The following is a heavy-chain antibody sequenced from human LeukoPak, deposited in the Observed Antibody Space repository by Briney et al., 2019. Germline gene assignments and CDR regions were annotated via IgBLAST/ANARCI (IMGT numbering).Heavy chain of an antibody. CDR2: INPNSGGT. CDR1: GYTFTGYY. D-gene: IGHD4-23*01. Sequence: GASVKVSCKASGYTFTGYYMHWVRQAPGQGLEWMGRINPNSGGTNYAQKFQGRVTMTRDTSISTAYMELSRLRSDDTAVYYCARDSNYGGIYCFDYWGQGTLVTVSS. V-gene: IGHV1-2*06. CDR3: ARDSNYGGIYCFDY. J-gene: IGHJ4*02.